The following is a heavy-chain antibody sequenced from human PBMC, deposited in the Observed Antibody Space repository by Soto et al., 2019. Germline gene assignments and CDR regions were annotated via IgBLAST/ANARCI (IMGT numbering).Heavy chain of an antibody. D-gene: IGHD3-22*01. J-gene: IGHJ2*01. CDR1: GYTLTELS. CDR3: ATLDVTMIVVVTTGWYFDL. V-gene: IGHV1-24*01. CDR2: FDPEDGET. Sequence: ASVKVSCKVSGYTLTELSMHWVRQAPGKGLEWMGGFDPEDGETICAQKFQGRVTMTEDTSTDTAYMELSSLRSEDTAVYYCATLDVTMIVVVTTGWYFDLWGRGTLVTVSS.